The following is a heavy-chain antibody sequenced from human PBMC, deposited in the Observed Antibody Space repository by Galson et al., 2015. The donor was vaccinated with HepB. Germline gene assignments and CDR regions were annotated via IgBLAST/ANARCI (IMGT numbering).Heavy chain of an antibody. V-gene: IGHV1-24*01. CDR1: GYTLAELS. CDR2: FDPDDGET. CDR3: ATGARGYLTRFDF. J-gene: IGHJ3*01. D-gene: IGHD3-10*01. Sequence: SVKVSCKVSGYTLAELSMHWVRQAPGKGLEWMGGFDPDDGETLYAREFQGRVAMTEDTSADTAYMELSSLRSDDTAVYYCATGARGYLTRFDFWGQGTIVTVSS.